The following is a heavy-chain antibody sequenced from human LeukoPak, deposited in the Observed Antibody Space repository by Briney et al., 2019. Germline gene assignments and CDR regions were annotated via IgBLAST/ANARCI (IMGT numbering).Heavy chain of an antibody. D-gene: IGHD1-1*01. Sequence: GGSLRLSCAASGFTFSSYAMSWVRQAPGKGLEWVSAISGSGGSTYSADSVKGRFTIARDNSKNTLYLQMNSLRAEDTAVYYCAKGSPSYNWNDDAFDIWGQGTMVTVSS. CDR2: ISGSGGST. CDR3: AKGSPSYNWNDDAFDI. V-gene: IGHV3-23*01. J-gene: IGHJ3*02. CDR1: GFTFSSYA.